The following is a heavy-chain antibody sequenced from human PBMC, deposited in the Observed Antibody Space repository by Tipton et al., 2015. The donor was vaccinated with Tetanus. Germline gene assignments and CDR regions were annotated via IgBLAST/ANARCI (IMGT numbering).Heavy chain of an antibody. J-gene: IGHJ4*02. D-gene: IGHD2-2*02. CDR2: VSYSGRT. V-gene: IGHV4-61*01. Sequence: TLSLTCTVSGGSVRSGSYSWNWIRQPPGKGLEWLAYVSYSGRTNSNYSLKSRITVPQDTSKNQFSLRLTSVTAADTAVYYCARANTEFPKKGPFDYWGQGALVIVSS. CDR1: GGSVRSGSYS. CDR3: ARANTEFPKKGPFDY.